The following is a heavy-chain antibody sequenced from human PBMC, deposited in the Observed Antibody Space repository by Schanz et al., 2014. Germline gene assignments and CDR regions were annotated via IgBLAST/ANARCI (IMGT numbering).Heavy chain of an antibody. V-gene: IGHV3-30*18. CDR2: ISYDGNNE. CDR1: GFTFSSYG. J-gene: IGHJ4*02. Sequence: VQLVESGGALVQPGGSLRLSCAASGFTFSSYGMHWVRQAPGKGLEWVAVISYDGNNEDYADSVKGRFIISRDNSKNTLYLQVNSLRAEDTAVYYCAKHVRSLTGNDYWGQGTLVTVSS. D-gene: IGHD3-9*01. CDR3: AKHVRSLTGNDY.